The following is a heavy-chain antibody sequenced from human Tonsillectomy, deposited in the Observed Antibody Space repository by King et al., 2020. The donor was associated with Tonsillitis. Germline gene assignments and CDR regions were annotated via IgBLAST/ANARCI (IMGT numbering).Heavy chain of an antibody. CDR3: AKDAEVAGTSRVRYFDY. V-gene: IGHV3-9*01. D-gene: IGHD6-19*01. Sequence: VQLVESGGALYQPGSPLSLSWEPFGSTFAVNPWPWFRQPPGKGLEGAPVIIWNSGGRDNPASVKGRFTISRDNAKNSLYLQMNSLRAEETALYYCAKDAEVAGTSRVRYFDYWGQGTLVTVSS. CDR2: IIWNSGGR. CDR1: GSTFAVNP. J-gene: IGHJ4*02.